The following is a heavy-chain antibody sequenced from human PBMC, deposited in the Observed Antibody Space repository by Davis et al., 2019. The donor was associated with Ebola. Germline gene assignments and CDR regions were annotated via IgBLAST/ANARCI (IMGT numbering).Heavy chain of an antibody. Sequence: AASVKVSCKASGGTFSSYAISWVRQAPGQGLEWMGRIIPILGIANYAQKFQGRVTITADKSTSTAYMELSSLRSEDTAIYYCARDVVVTAAMHGYYYYYGMDVWGQGTTVTVSS. J-gene: IGHJ6*02. V-gene: IGHV1-69*04. CDR2: IIPILGIA. CDR3: ARDVVVTAAMHGYYYYYGMDV. D-gene: IGHD2-2*01. CDR1: GGTFSSYA.